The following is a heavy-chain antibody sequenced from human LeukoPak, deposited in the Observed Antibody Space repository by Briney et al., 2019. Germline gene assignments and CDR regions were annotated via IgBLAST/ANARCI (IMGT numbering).Heavy chain of an antibody. CDR2: IYYNGGT. D-gene: IGHD3-10*01. CDR1: GGSISSGGYS. CDR3: AVVGGYFDY. V-gene: IGHV4-61*08. Sequence: SQTLSLTCAVSGGSISSGGYSWNWIRQPPGRGLEWIGYIYYNGGTEYSPSLKSRVNISLDTSKNQFSLKLSSVTAADTAVYYCAVVGGYFDYWGQGILVAVSS. J-gene: IGHJ4*02.